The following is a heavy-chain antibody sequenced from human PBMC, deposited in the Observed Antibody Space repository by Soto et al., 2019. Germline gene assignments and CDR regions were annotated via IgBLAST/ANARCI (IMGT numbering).Heavy chain of an antibody. CDR1: GFSFSADGVG. CDR3: AHAYGGTSWPNDAFDV. D-gene: IGHD2-21*01. J-gene: IGHJ3*01. Sequence: QITLKESGPTLVKPTQTLTLTCIFSGFSFSADGVGVGWIRQPPGKALEWLALIFWDDDARYSPSLKSRLTITKXTXKXEVVLTMTNMDPVDTATYYCAHAYGGTSWPNDAFDVWGPGTVVTVSS. CDR2: IFWDDDA. V-gene: IGHV2-5*02.